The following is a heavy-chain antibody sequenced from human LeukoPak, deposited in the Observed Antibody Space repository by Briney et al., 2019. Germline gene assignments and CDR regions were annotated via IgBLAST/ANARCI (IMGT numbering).Heavy chain of an antibody. J-gene: IGHJ4*02. V-gene: IGHV3-21*01. CDR1: GFTFSSYS. CDR3: ARDRLVRGIVVGYDY. D-gene: IGHD3-22*01. CDR2: ISSSSSYI. Sequence: GGSLRLSCAASGFTFSSYSMNWVRQAPGNGLEWVSTISSSSSYIYYADSVKGRFAISRDNAKNSLYLQMNSLRAEDTAVYYCARDRLVRGIVVGYDYWGQGTLVTVSS.